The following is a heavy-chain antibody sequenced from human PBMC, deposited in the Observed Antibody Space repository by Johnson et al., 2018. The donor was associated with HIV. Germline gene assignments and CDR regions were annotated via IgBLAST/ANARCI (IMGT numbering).Heavy chain of an antibody. CDR1: GFIFSSYW. Sequence: VQLVESGGDLVQPGGSLRLSCAASGFIFSSYWMHWVRQAPGKGLVWVSRMTNDGRTSYADSVKDRFTISRDNAKNTLSLKMNSLRVEDTAMYYCVRGQSPLYDAFDIWGHGTMVTVSS. V-gene: IGHV3-74*02. J-gene: IGHJ3*02. CDR2: MTNDGRT. CDR3: VRGQSPLYDAFDI.